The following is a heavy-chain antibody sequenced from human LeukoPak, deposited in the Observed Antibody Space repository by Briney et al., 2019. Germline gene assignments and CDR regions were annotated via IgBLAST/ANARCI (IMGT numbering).Heavy chain of an antibody. V-gene: IGHV4-59*01. Sequence: SETLSLTCTVSGGSISSYYWSWIRQPPGKGLEWIGYIYYSGSTNYNPSPKSRVTISVDTSKNQFSLKLSSVTAADTAVYYCASHSSSWYKPYYYYGMDVWGQGTTVTVSS. J-gene: IGHJ6*02. D-gene: IGHD6-13*01. CDR3: ASHSSSWYKPYYYYGMDV. CDR2: IYYSGST. CDR1: GGSISSYY.